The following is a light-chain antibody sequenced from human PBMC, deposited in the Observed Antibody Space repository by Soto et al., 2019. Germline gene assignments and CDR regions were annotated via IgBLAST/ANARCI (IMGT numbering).Light chain of an antibody. CDR2: GAS. J-gene: IGKJ2*01. Sequence: IVLTQSPGTLSLSPGERATLSCRASQSVVSSSLAWYQQTPGQAPRLLLYGASSRATGIPDRFSGSGSGTDFTLTISRLEPEDFAVYYCQQYGSSPPYTFGRGTKLEIK. V-gene: IGKV3-20*01. CDR1: QSVVSSS. CDR3: QQYGSSPPYT.